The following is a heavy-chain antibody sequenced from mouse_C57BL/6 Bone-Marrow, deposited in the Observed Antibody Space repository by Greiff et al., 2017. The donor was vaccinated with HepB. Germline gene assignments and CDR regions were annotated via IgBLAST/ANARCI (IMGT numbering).Heavy chain of an antibody. Sequence: EVKVVESGGGLVKPGGSLKLSCAASGFTFSSYAMSWVRQTPEKRLEWVATISDGGSYTYYPDNVKGRFTISRDNAKNNLYLQMSHLKSEDTAMYYCAREPYSFYFDYWGQGTTLTVSS. D-gene: IGHD2-12*01. J-gene: IGHJ2*01. CDR3: AREPYSFYFDY. CDR2: ISDGGSYT. CDR1: GFTFSSYA. V-gene: IGHV5-4*01.